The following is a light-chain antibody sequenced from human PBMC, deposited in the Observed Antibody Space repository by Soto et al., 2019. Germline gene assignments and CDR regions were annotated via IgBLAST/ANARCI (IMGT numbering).Light chain of an antibody. CDR1: QDIRND. V-gene: IGKV1-17*01. Sequence: DIQMTQSPSSLSASVGDRVTITCLASQDIRNDLGWFQQIPGKAPKRLIYAASSLQSGVPSRFGGSGSGTEFTLTVSSLQPGDFATYYCLQYNSYPHTFGQGTKLEIK. CDR3: LQYNSYPHT. J-gene: IGKJ2*01. CDR2: AAS.